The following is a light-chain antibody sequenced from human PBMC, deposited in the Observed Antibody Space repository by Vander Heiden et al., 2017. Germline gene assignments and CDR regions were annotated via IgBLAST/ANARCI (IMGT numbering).Light chain of an antibody. J-gene: IGKJ4*01. CDR2: GAS. Sequence: EIVITQSPATLSVSPGERATLSCRASQSVNSDLAWYQQKPGQPPRLLIFGASAGATGIPARFSGSGSGTEFTLTITSLQSEDSAVYYCQQYNKWPRTFGGGTKVEIK. CDR1: QSVNSD. V-gene: IGKV3-15*01. CDR3: QQYNKWPRT.